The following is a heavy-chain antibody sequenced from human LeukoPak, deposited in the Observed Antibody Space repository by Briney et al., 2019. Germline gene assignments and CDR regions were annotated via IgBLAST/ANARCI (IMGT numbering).Heavy chain of an antibody. CDR1: VVTFSSYA. D-gene: IGHD2-2*01. CDR3: ANTDSPLRTLVPAAENWLDP. CDR2: ISGSGGST. J-gene: IGHJ5*02. V-gene: IGHV3-23*01. Sequence: GGSLRLSCAASVVTFSSYAMSWVRQAPGKGLEWVSAISGSGGSTYYADSVKGRFTISRDNSKNTLYLQMNSLRVEDTAVYYCANTDSPLRTLVPAAENWLDPWGQGTLVTVSS.